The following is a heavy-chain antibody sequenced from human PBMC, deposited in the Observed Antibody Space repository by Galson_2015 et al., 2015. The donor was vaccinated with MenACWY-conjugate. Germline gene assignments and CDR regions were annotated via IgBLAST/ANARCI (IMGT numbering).Heavy chain of an antibody. Sequence: SLRLSCAASGFIFSTYWMNWVRQAPGKGLEWVSSISSSSSYIYYADSVKGRFTISRDNARNSLYLQMNSLRAEDTAVYYCARSSVTFDSSGYYYVLGGQGTQVTVSS. J-gene: IGHJ4*02. D-gene: IGHD3-22*01. CDR3: ARSSVTFDSSGYYYVL. CDR1: GFIFSTYW. V-gene: IGHV3-21*01. CDR2: ISSSSSYI.